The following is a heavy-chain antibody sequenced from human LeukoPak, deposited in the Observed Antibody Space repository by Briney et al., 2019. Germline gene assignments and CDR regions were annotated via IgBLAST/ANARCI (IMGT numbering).Heavy chain of an antibody. CDR3: ARGGKIFSEWTTGIDY. J-gene: IGHJ4*02. D-gene: IGHD3-3*01. V-gene: IGHV1-2*02. Sequence: GASVKVSCKASGYTFTGYYMHWVRQAPGQGLEWMGWINPNSGGTNYAQKFQGRVTMTRDTSISTAYMGLSRLRSDDTAVYYCARGGKIFSEWTTGIDYWGQGTLVTVSS. CDR2: INPNSGGT. CDR1: GYTFTGYY.